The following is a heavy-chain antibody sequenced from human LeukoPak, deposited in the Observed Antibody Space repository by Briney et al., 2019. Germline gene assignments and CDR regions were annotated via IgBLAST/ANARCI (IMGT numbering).Heavy chain of an antibody. Sequence: GASVKVSCKTSGYTFTNYHMNWLRQAPGQGLEWVGWININTGNPAYAQGFTGRFVFSLDTSVSTIYLQINSLEVEDTAVYYCARDLVPSGSYGYWGQGTVLPVSS. CDR3: ARDLVPSGSYGY. V-gene: IGHV7-4-1*02. J-gene: IGHJ4*02. CDR1: GYTFTNYH. CDR2: ININTGNP. D-gene: IGHD1-26*01.